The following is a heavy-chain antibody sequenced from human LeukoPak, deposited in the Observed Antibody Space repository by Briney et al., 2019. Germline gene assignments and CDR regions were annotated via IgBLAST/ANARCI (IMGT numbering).Heavy chain of an antibody. CDR1: GFTFSTYW. D-gene: IGHD3-16*01. J-gene: IGHJ2*01. CDR2: IKFDGSLA. CDR3: VTGHYDSRMYFDL. V-gene: IGHV3-74*01. Sequence: PGGSLRLSCTASGFTFSTYWIHWVRQAPGKGLVWVSQIKFDGSLASYADSVKGRFTISRDNAKNTLYLQMNSLGTEGTAVYYCVTGHYDSRMYFDLWGRGTLVTVSS.